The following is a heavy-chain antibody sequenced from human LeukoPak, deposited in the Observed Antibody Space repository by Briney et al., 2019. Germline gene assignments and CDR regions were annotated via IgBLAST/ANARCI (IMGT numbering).Heavy chain of an antibody. D-gene: IGHD6-13*01. J-gene: IGHJ4*02. V-gene: IGHV4-59*01. CDR3: ARARSSSRAYYFDY. Sequence: PSETLSLTCTVSGGSISSYYWSWIRQPPGKGLEWIGYIYYSGSTNYNPSLKSRVTISVDTSKNQFSLKLSSVTAADTAVYYCARARSSSRAYYFDYWGQGTLVTVSS. CDR2: IYYSGST. CDR1: GGSISSYY.